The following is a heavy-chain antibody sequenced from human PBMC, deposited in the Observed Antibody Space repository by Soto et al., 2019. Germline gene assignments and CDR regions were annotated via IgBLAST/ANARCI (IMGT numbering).Heavy chain of an antibody. CDR1: GGTFSSYA. CDR2: IIPIFGTA. D-gene: IGHD6-19*01. Sequence: VKVSCKASGGTFSSYAISWVRQAPGQGLEWMGGIIPIFGTANYAQKFQGRVTITADKSTSTAYMELSSLRSEDTAVYYCARDRGSGWYPGDYYYGMDVWGQGTTVTVSS. J-gene: IGHJ6*02. CDR3: ARDRGSGWYPGDYYYGMDV. V-gene: IGHV1-69*06.